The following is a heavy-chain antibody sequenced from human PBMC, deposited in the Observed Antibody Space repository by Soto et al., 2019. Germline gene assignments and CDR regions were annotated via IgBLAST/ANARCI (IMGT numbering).Heavy chain of an antibody. J-gene: IGHJ6*02. V-gene: IGHV1-18*04. CDR3: ARDREYYYDSSGNYFYHYGMDV. CDR1: GYTFTNYG. CDR2: ISGYNGNT. Sequence: QVQLVESGAEVKKPGASVRVSWKACGYTFTNYGSSWVRQAPGQGLEWMGWISGYNGNTKYAQKFQGRVTMTTDTPTNTAYMDLRSLRSDDTAVYYCARDREYYYDSSGNYFYHYGMDVWGQGTTVTVS. D-gene: IGHD3-22*01.